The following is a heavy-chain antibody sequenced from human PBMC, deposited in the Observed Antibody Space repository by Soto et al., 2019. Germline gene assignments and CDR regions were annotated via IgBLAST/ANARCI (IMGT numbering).Heavy chain of an antibody. CDR2: ISYDGSNK. V-gene: IGHV3-30*18. D-gene: IGHD2-15*01. CDR1: GFTFSSYG. Sequence: GGSLRLSCAASGFTFSSYGMHWVRQAPGKGLEWVAVISYDGSNKYYADSVKGRFTISRDNSKNTLYLQMNSLRAEDTAVYYCAKVRGCSGGSCYPAYYYYGMDVWGQGTTVTVSS. J-gene: IGHJ6*02. CDR3: AKVRGCSGGSCYPAYYYYGMDV.